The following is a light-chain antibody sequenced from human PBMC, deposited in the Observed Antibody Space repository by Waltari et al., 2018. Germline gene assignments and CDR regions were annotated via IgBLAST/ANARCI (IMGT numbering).Light chain of an antibody. V-gene: IGKV3-11*01. CDR3: QQRGSWPRT. Sequence: EIVLTQSPATLSLSPGERATLSCRASQSVSSNLGWYQQKPGLAPRLLIFDASNRATGIPARFSGSGSGTYFTLTISSLEPEDCAVYYCQQRGSWPRTFGQGTKLEIK. CDR2: DAS. CDR1: QSVSSN. J-gene: IGKJ2*01.